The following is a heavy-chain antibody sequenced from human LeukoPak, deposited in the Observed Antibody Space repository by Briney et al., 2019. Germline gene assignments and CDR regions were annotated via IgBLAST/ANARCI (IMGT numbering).Heavy chain of an antibody. CDR3: ARGLRVSGYCSSTSCYGGGWGY. CDR1: GYTFTSYD. D-gene: IGHD2-2*01. J-gene: IGHJ4*02. Sequence: ASVKVSCKASGYTFTSYDINWVRQATGQGLEWMGWMNPNSGNTGYAQKFQGRVTITRNTSISTAYMELSSLRSEDTAVYYCARGLRVSGYCSSTSCYGGGWGYWGQGTLVTVSS. CDR2: MNPNSGNT. V-gene: IGHV1-8*03.